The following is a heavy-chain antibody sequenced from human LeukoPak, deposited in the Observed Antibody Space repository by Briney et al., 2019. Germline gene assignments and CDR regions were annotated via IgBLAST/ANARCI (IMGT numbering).Heavy chain of an antibody. CDR2: ISASGGNT. J-gene: IGHJ5*01. V-gene: IGHV3-23*01. CDR1: GFTFSSYA. Sequence: GGSLRLSCAASGFTFSSYAMSWVRQAPGKGLEWVSTISASGGNTYYADFVKGRFTISRDNSNNTLYLQWNSLRAEDTAVYFCAKGSITLVRRIILSFGVFGSWGQGTLVTVSS. D-gene: IGHD3-10*01. CDR3: AKGSITLVRRIILSFGVFGS.